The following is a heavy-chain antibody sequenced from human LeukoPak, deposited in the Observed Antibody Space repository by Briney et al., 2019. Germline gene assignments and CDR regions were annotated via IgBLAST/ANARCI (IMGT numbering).Heavy chain of an antibody. Sequence: PSETPSLTCTVSGGSISSGNYYWGWIRQPPGKGLEWIGSISHSGSTYYNASLKSRVRISVDTSKNQFSLKLSSGTAADTAVYYCPRVERDSSSWSLTFDIWGQGTMVTVSS. D-gene: IGHD6-13*01. CDR1: GGSISSGNYY. CDR3: PRVERDSSSWSLTFDI. V-gene: IGHV4-39*07. CDR2: ISHSGST. J-gene: IGHJ3*02.